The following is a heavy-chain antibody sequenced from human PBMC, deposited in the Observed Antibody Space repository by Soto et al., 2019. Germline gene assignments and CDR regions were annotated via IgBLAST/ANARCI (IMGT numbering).Heavy chain of an antibody. V-gene: IGHV4-39*01. CDR3: ARQTDCSSTSCSQTNWFDP. Sequence: SETLSLTCTVSGCSISSSSYYWGWIRQPPGKGLEWIGSIYYSGSTYYNPSLKSRVTISVDTSKNQFSLKLSSVTAADTAVYYCARQTDCSSTSCSQTNWFDPWGQGTLVTVSS. D-gene: IGHD2-2*01. J-gene: IGHJ5*02. CDR1: GCSISSSSYY. CDR2: IYYSGST.